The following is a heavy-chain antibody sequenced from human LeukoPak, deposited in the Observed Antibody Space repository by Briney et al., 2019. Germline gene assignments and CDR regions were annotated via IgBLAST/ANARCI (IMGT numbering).Heavy chain of an antibody. CDR1: GGTFSSYA. Sequence: ASVKVSCKASGGTFSSYAISWVRQAPGQGLEWMGWMNPNSGNTGYAQKFQGRVTMTRNTSISTAYMELSSLRSEDTAVYYCARDGGSGWYYYYGMDVWGQGTTVTVSS. V-gene: IGHV1-8*02. CDR3: ARDGGSGWYYYYGMDV. CDR2: MNPNSGNT. J-gene: IGHJ6*02. D-gene: IGHD6-19*01.